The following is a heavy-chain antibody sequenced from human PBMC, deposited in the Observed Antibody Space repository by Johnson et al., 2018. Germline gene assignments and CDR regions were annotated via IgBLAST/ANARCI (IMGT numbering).Heavy chain of an antibody. CDR1: GFTFSSFN. D-gene: IGHD3-16*02. Sequence: VQLVESGGGLVKPGGSLRLSCAASGFTFSSFNMNWVRQAPGTGLEWVSLISSNSHYKSYADSVQGRFSISSDNAKNSLYLQITGLKDEDTAVYFCAGDYVWGGSRPREHYMDVWGNGTTVTVSS. CDR3: AGDYVWGGSRPREHYMDV. J-gene: IGHJ6*03. V-gene: IGHV3-21*01. CDR2: ISSNSHYK.